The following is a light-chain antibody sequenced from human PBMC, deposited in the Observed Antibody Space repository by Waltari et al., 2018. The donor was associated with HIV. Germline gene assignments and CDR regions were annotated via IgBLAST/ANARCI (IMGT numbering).Light chain of an antibody. CDR1: IPSIGCNY. J-gene: IGLJ1*01. V-gene: IGLV1-47*01. Sequence: HSVLTQPPSASGPPGQSVTIAFSGSIPSIGCNYVYWYQQLPGTAPKLLIYRNNQRPSGVPDRFSGSKSGTSASLAISGLRSEDEADYYCAAWDDSLSGYVFGTGTKVTVL. CDR3: AAWDDSLSGYV. CDR2: RNN.